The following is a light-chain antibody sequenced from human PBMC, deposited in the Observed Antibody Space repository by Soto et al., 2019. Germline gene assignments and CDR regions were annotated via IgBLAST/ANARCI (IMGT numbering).Light chain of an antibody. CDR3: QQHQSYST. V-gene: IGKV1-5*01. J-gene: IGKJ1*01. Sequence: IQMTQSPSTLSASVGDRVTITGRASQSVSDWLAWYQQEPGNPPKLLIYDTSRLESGVPSRFSGSGSGTEFTLTISSLQPDDFATYYCQQHQSYSTFGQGTKVDIK. CDR1: QSVSDW. CDR2: DTS.